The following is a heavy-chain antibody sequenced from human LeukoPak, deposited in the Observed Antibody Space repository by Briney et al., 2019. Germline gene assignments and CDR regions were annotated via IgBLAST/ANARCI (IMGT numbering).Heavy chain of an antibody. CDR2: IHYSGST. V-gene: IGHV4-31*03. J-gene: IGHJ4*02. D-gene: IGHD3-22*01. CDR3: AGGRNLEYYYDSSGYYSDY. CDR1: GGSISSGGYY. Sequence: PSQTLSLTCTVSGGSISSGGYYWSWIRQHPGKGLEWIGYIHYSGSTYYNPSLKSRVTISVDTSKNQFSLKLSSVTAADTAVYYCAGGRNLEYYYDSSGYYSDYWGQGTLVTVSS.